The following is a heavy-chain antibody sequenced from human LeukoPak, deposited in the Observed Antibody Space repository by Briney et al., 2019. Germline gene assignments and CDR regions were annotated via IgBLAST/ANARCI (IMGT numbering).Heavy chain of an antibody. V-gene: IGHV3-66*02. J-gene: IGHJ4*02. CDR3: AREGSGWYPFDY. Sequence: GGSPRLSCAASGFTVTSNYMSWVRQAPGKGLEWVSIIYSDGSTYYADSVKGRFTISRDNSKNTLYLQMNSLRLEDTAVYYCAREGSGWYPFDYWGQGTLVTVSS. CDR1: GFTVTSNY. D-gene: IGHD6-19*01. CDR2: IYSDGST.